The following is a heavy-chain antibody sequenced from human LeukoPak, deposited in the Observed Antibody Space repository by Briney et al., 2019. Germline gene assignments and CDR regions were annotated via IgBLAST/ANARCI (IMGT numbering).Heavy chain of an antibody. V-gene: IGHV4-59*11. Sequence: SETLSLTCTVSGGSISSLYWSWIRQPPGKGLEWIAYIYYSGITNYNPSLKSRATISVDTSKKQFSLKLSSVTAADTAVYYCARVTIAAAGIEGWFDPWGQGTLVTVSS. CDR2: IYYSGIT. D-gene: IGHD6-13*01. CDR1: GGSISSLY. CDR3: ARVTIAAAGIEGWFDP. J-gene: IGHJ5*02.